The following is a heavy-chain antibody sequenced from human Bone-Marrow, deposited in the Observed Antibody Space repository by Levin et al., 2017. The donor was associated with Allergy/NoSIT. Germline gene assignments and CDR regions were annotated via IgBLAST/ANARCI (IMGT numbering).Heavy chain of an antibody. CDR2: INPSGGST. J-gene: IGHJ4*02. D-gene: IGHD6-25*01. CDR3: ARYPPRFYSSASYYFDY. Sequence: ASVKVSCKASGYTFTSYYMHWVRQAPGQGLEWMGIINPSGGSTSYAQKFQGRVTMTRDTSTSTVYMELSSLRSEDTAVYYCARYPPRFYSSASYYFDYWGQGTLVTVSS. V-gene: IGHV1-46*01. CDR1: GYTFTSYY.